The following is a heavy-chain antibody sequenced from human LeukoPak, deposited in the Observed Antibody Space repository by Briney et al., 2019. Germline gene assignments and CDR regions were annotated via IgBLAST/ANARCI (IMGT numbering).Heavy chain of an antibody. CDR2: LKTDGSRT. CDR3: SRDHPGSNSLDY. D-gene: IGHD4-11*01. V-gene: IGHV3-74*01. CDR1: GFTFNQYW. Sequence: GGSLRLSCAASGFTFNQYWMHWVRQAPGAGLEWVSRLKTDGSRTNYADSVKGRFTISRDNARNTVYLQMNSLIAEDTAVYYCSRDHPGSNSLDYWGQGTLVTVSS. J-gene: IGHJ4*02.